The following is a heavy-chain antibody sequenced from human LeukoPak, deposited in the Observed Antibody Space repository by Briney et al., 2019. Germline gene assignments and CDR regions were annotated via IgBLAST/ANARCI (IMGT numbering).Heavy chain of an antibody. D-gene: IGHD2-15*01. V-gene: IGHV1-69*06. J-gene: IGHJ3*02. CDR3: ARDGGYCSGGSCYSYAFDI. CDR1: GGTFSSYA. CDR2: IIPIFGTA. Sequence: SSVKVSCKASGGTFSSYAISWVRQAPGQGLEWTGGIIPIFGTANYAQKFQGRVTITADKSTSTAYMELSSLRSEDTAVYYCARDGGYCSGGSCYSYAFDIWGQGTMVTVSS.